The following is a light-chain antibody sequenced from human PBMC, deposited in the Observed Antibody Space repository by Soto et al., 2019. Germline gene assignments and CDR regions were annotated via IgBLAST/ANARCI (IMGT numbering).Light chain of an antibody. CDR3: QQFGTSPRYT. Sequence: EILLTQSPGTLSLSPGERATLSCRTSQSVGSTYLAWYQQKPGQGPRLLIYEASRRATGIPDRFSGSGSGTDFTLTISRLEPEDFAVYYCQQFGTSPRYTFGQGTKLEI. V-gene: IGKV3-20*01. CDR1: QSVGSTY. CDR2: EAS. J-gene: IGKJ2*01.